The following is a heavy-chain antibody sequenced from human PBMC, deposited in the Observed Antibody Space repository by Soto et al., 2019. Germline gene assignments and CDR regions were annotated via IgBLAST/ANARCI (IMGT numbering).Heavy chain of an antibody. CDR2: IYYSGST. CDR3: TRGVDAYKNGH. V-gene: IGHV4-59*01. Sequence: SETLSLTCTVSGGTISSWYWSWIRQPPGKGLEWIGYIYYSGSTNCNPSLKSRVTISIDTSKNQFSLKLTSVNAADTAVYYCTRGVDAYKNGHWGQGTLVTVSS. CDR1: GGTISSWY. D-gene: IGHD2-8*01. J-gene: IGHJ4*02.